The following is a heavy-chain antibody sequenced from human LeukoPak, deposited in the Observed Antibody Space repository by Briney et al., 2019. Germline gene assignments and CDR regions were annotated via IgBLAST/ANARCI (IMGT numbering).Heavy chain of an antibody. CDR3: ARSVNYDFWSGYYTDYGMDV. V-gene: IGHV4-59*01. Sequence: SETLSLTCTVSGGSISSYYWSRIRQPPGKGLEWIGYIYYSGSTNYNPSLKSRVTISVDTSKNQFSLKLSSVTAADTAVYYCARSVNYDFWSGYYTDYGMDVWGQGTTVTVSS. CDR1: GGSISSYY. J-gene: IGHJ6*02. CDR2: IYYSGST. D-gene: IGHD3-3*01.